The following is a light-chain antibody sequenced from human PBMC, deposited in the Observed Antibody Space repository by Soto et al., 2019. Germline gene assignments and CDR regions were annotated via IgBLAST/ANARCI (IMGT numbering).Light chain of an antibody. J-gene: IGKJ4*01. V-gene: IGKV1-27*01. CDR2: AAS. Sequence: DIQMTQSPSSLSASVGDRVTISCRASQAINNYLAWYQQKPGKVPKLLIYAASTLQSRVPSRFSGSGSGTDFALTISSRQPEDVAAYYCQMYKGDPLPFGGGTKVEIK. CDR1: QAINNY. CDR3: QMYKGDPLP.